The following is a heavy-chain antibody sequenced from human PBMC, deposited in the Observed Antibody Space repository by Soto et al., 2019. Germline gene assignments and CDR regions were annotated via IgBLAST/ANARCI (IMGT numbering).Heavy chain of an antibody. CDR2: IIPILGIA. D-gene: IGHD6-13*01. J-gene: IGHJ4*02. Sequence: QVQLVQSGAEVKKPGSSVKVSCKASGGTFSSYTISWVRQAPGQGLEWMGRIIPILGIANYAQKFQGRVTSTADKSTSTAYMELSSLRSEDTAVYYCASQPAHGYSSSWLDYWGQGTLVTVSS. V-gene: IGHV1-69*02. CDR3: ASQPAHGYSSSWLDY. CDR1: GGTFSSYT.